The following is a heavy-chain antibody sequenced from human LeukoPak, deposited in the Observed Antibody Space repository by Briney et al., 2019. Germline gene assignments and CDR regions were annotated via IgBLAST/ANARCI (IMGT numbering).Heavy chain of an antibody. D-gene: IGHD3-22*01. CDR2: IYRDGTT. J-gene: IGHJ4*02. Sequence: PGGSLRLSCAASGFTVSSTYISWVRQAPGKGLEWVSVIYRDGTTPYADSVKGRFTISRDNAKNSLYLQMNSLRAEDTAVYYCASAYDSNGYYPSPFDYWGQGTLVTVSS. CDR1: GFTVSSTY. CDR3: ASAYDSNGYYPSPFDY. V-gene: IGHV3-53*01.